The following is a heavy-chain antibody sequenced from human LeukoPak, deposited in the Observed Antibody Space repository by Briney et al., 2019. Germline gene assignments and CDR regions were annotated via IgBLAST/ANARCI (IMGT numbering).Heavy chain of an antibody. J-gene: IGHJ4*02. CDR1: GGSISSSNW. V-gene: IGHV4-4*02. CDR2: IYHSGST. Sequence: SETLPLTCAVSGGSISSSNWWSWVRQPPGKGLEWIGEIYHSGSTNYNPSLMSRVTISVDKSKNQFSLKLSSVTAADTAVYYCARVLSSGWYNYFDYWGQGTLVTVSS. D-gene: IGHD6-19*01. CDR3: ARVLSSGWYNYFDY.